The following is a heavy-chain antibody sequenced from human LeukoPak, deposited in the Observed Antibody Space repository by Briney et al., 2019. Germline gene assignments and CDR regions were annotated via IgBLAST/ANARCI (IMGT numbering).Heavy chain of an antibody. J-gene: IGHJ4*02. CDR3: AKMVHTEQWLVPFDY. CDR1: GFTFSNSA. V-gene: IGHV3-23*01. Sequence: GGSLRLSCAASGFTFSNSAMNWVRQAPGKGLEWVSTISGSGGSTYYADSVKGRFTISRDNSKNTQYLQMNSLRAEDTAVYYCAKMVHTEQWLVPFDYWGQGTLVTVSS. D-gene: IGHD6-19*01. CDR2: ISGSGGST.